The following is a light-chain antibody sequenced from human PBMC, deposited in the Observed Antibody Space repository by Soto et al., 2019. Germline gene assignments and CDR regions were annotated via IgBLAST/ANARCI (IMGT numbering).Light chain of an antibody. Sequence: VLKESLGTLSLTTGERATLSCRANQSVSSSYLAWYQQKPGQAPRLLIYASPSTATGIPDRFSGSESGTEFTLTICSLQSEDFAVYYCQQYNVWPFTFGPGTKVDIK. CDR2: ASP. V-gene: IGKV3-20*01. CDR1: QSVSSSY. J-gene: IGKJ3*01. CDR3: QQYNVWPFT.